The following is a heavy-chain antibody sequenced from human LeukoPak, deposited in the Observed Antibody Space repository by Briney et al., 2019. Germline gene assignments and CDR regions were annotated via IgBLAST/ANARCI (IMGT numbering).Heavy chain of an antibody. D-gene: IGHD2-21*02. V-gene: IGHV1-8*03. CDR3: ARTTSMTASGYDY. CDR1: GYTFKNYH. CDR2: INPDTGDK. Sequence: ASVKVSCKASGYTFKNYHINWVRQASGQGLEWMTWINPDTGDKGYARKFQDRVTITTDTSISTAYMELSSLSSEDTAVYFCARTTSMTASGYDYWGQGTLVTVSS. J-gene: IGHJ4*02.